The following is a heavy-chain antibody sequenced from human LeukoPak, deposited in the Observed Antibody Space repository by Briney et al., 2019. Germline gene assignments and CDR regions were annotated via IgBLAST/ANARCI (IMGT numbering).Heavy chain of an antibody. CDR3: AKEVMYYYGSGTPPQ. CDR2: IYYSGST. J-gene: IGHJ4*02. CDR1: GGSISSYY. Sequence: SETLSLTCTVSGGSISSYYWSWIRQPPGKGLEWIGYIYYSGSTNYNPSLKSRVTISLDTSKNQFSLRLSSVTAADTAIYFCAKEVMYYYGSGTPPQWGQGALVIVSS. D-gene: IGHD3-10*01. V-gene: IGHV4-59*12.